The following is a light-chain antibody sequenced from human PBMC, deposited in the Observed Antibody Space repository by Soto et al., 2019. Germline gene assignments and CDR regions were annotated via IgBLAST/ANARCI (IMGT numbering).Light chain of an antibody. CDR2: VAS. J-gene: IGKJ4*02. CDR3: QQYSIYPLT. CDR1: QDINSW. Sequence: DVQMTQSPSSLSASVGDRVTITCRASQDINSWLAWYQQKPGKAPKSLIYVASSLQTGVPLRFSGSGSGTVFTLTLSSRRPEDSATYYCQQYSIYPLTFGGGTNVETK. V-gene: IGKV1D-16*01.